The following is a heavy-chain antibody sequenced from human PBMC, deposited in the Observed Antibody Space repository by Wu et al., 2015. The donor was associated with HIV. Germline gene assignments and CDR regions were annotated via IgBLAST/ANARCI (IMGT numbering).Heavy chain of an antibody. CDR2: IMGDSGST. CDR1: GYTFSNSG. Sequence: QVRLVQSGVEVKKPGASVKVSCKTYGYTFSNSGVSWIRQAPGQGLEYMGWIMGDSGSTNYAQRFQGRVTMTIDTSTNTGYLELGSLRSDDTAVYYCGRVWGCGFTTCYWRVDVWGQGTTVIV. D-gene: IGHD2-21*01. CDR3: GRVWGCGFTTCYWRVDV. J-gene: IGHJ6*02. V-gene: IGHV1-18*01.